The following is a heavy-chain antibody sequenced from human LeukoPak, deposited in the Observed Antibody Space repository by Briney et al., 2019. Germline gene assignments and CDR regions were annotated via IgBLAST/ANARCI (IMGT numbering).Heavy chain of an antibody. J-gene: IGHJ4*02. V-gene: IGHV1-24*01. CDR1: GYTLTELS. Sequence: ASVKVSCKVSGYTLTELSMHWVRQAPGKGLEWMGGFDPDTVETIYAQKLQGRVTMTTDTSTSTAYMELRSLRSDDTAVYYCARDRVVGATNFDYWGQGTLVTVSS. D-gene: IGHD1-26*01. CDR2: FDPDTVET. CDR3: ARDRVVGATNFDY.